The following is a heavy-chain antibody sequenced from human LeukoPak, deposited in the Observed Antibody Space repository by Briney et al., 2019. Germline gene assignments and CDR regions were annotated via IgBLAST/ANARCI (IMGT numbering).Heavy chain of an antibody. D-gene: IGHD6-13*01. Sequence: SETLSLTCAVYGGSFSGYYWSWIRQPPGKGLEWIGYIYYSGSTYYNPSLKSRVTISVDTSKNQFSLKLSSVTAADTAVYYCARVLTGGRAFVHEQLASLRSKYFDYWGQGAPFTVSS. CDR3: ARVLTGGRAFVHEQLASLRSKYFDY. J-gene: IGHJ4*02. CDR1: GGSFSGYY. V-gene: IGHV4-34*09. CDR2: IYYSGST.